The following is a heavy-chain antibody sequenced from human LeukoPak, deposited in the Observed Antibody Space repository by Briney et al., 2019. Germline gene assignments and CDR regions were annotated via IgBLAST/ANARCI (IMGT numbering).Heavy chain of an antibody. CDR2: ISYDGSNK. CDR3: AMIAAAGTSDY. V-gene: IGHV3-30*03. J-gene: IGHJ4*02. Sequence: PGGSLRLSCAASGFTFSSYGMHWVRQAPGKGLEWVAVISYDGSNKYYADSVKGRFTISRDNSKNTLYLQMNSLRAEDTAVYYCAMIAAAGTSDYWGQGTLVTVSS. D-gene: IGHD6-13*01. CDR1: GFTFSSYG.